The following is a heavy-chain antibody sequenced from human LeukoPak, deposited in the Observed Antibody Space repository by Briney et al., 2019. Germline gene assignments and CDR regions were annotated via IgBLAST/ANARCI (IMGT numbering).Heavy chain of an antibody. CDR2: INPNSGGT. V-gene: IGHV1-2*02. Sequence: ASVKVSCKASGYTFTGYYVHWVRQAPGQGLEWMGWINPNSGGTKYAQRFQGRVTLTRDTSISTAYMELCRLTSDDTAVFYCARGRTTDILTGYAFDYWGQGTLVTVSS. CDR1: GYTFTGYY. D-gene: IGHD3-9*01. CDR3: ARGRTTDILTGYAFDY. J-gene: IGHJ4*02.